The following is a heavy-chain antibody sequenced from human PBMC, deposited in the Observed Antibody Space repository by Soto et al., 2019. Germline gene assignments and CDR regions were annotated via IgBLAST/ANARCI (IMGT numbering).Heavy chain of an antibody. Sequence: SVKVSCKASGGTFSSYTISWVRQAPGQGLEWMGRIIPILGIANYAQKFQGRVTITADRSTSTAYMELSSLRPEDTAVYYCARIAVAGTWFAPIETNDAFDIWGQGT. J-gene: IGHJ3*02. CDR1: GGTFSSYT. D-gene: IGHD6-19*01. CDR3: ARIAVAGTWFAPIETNDAFDI. CDR2: IIPILGIA. V-gene: IGHV1-69*02.